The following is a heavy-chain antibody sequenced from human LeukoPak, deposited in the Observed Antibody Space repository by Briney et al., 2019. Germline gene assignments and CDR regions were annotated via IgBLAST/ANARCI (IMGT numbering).Heavy chain of an antibody. D-gene: IGHD1-26*01. Sequence: TGGSLSLSCAAYGFTLSSTWMHWDRQAPGKGLVWVSHIKGDETTTYADSVKGRITISRDNTKNTLYLQMNSLRAEDTAVYYCGALTGFWGQGTLVTVSS. CDR1: GFTLSSTW. CDR2: IKGDETT. J-gene: IGHJ4*02. CDR3: GALTGF. V-gene: IGHV3-74*01.